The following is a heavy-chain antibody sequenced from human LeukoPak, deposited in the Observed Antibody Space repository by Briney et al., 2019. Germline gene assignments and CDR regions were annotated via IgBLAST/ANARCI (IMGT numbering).Heavy chain of an antibody. CDR1: GYSISSGYY. D-gene: IGHD3-3*01. CDR2: IYHSGST. J-gene: IGHJ5*02. CDR3: ARRWSGYSHTYRFDP. Sequence: SETLSLTCAVSGYSISSGYYCGWIRQPPGKGLEWIGSIYHSGSTYYNPSLKSRVTISVDTSKNQFSLKLSSVTAADTAVYYCARRWSGYSHTYRFDPWGQGTLVTVSS. V-gene: IGHV4-38-2*01.